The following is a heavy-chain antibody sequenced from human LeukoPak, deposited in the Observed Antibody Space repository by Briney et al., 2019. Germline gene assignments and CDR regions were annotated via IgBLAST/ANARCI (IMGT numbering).Heavy chain of an antibody. Sequence: PGGSLRLSCAASGFTFSSYSMNWVRQAPGKGLEWVLSISSSSSYIYYADSVKGRFTISRDNAKNSLYLQMNSLRAEDTAVYYCVRGVVYWGSAGHYFDYWGQGTLVTVSS. CDR3: VRGVVYWGSAGHYFDY. CDR1: GFTFSSYS. V-gene: IGHV3-21*01. CDR2: ISSSSSYI. J-gene: IGHJ4*02. D-gene: IGHD7-27*01.